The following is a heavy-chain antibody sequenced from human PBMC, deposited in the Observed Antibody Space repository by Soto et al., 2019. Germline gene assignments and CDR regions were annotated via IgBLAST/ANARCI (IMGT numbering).Heavy chain of an antibody. CDR1: GGTFSSYA. CDR2: IIPIFGTA. Sequence: SVKVSCKASGGTFSSYAISWVRQAPGQGLEWMGGIIPIFGTANYAQKFQGRVTITADESTSTAYMELSSLRSEDTAVYYCASQNYYDSSGYHEYFQHWGQGNLVTVSS. D-gene: IGHD3-22*01. V-gene: IGHV1-69*13. J-gene: IGHJ1*01. CDR3: ASQNYYDSSGYHEYFQH.